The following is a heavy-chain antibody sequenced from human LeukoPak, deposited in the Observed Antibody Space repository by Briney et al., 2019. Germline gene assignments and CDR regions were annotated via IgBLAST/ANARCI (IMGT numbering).Heavy chain of an antibody. D-gene: IGHD1-26*01. V-gene: IGHV1-46*01. CDR2: INPSVGST. J-gene: IGHJ5*02. CDR3: ARAVGATGWFDP. Sequence: GASVKVSYKASGYTFTSYYMHWVRQAPGQGLEWMGIINPSVGSTTYAQKFQGRVTMTRDTSTSTVYMEPNSVRSEDTAVYYCARAVGATGWFDPWGQGTLVTVSS. CDR1: GYTFTSYY.